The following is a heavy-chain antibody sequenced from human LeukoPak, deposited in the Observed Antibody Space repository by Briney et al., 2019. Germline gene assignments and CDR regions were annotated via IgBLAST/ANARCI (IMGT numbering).Heavy chain of an antibody. Sequence: GGSLRLSCAASGFTFSSYAMSWVRQAPGKGLEWVSAISGSGGSTYYADSVKGRFTISRDNSKNTLYLQMNSLRAEDTAVYYCATQNFDWLLGRFDYWGQGTLVTVSP. D-gene: IGHD3-9*01. CDR1: GFTFSSYA. J-gene: IGHJ4*02. CDR3: ATQNFDWLLGRFDY. CDR2: ISGSGGST. V-gene: IGHV3-23*01.